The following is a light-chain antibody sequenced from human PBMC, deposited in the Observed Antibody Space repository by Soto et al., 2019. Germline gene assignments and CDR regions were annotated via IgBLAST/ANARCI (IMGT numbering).Light chain of an antibody. CDR1: QHITND. Sequence: DIQMTQSPSSLSASVGDTVTITCRASQHITNDCAWYQQKAGRAPKCLILLASRLQTGVPSRFSGSGSGTEFTRTISSLQPEDFATYYWLHHNGSPPVFGQGTKVEIK. J-gene: IGKJ2*01. CDR3: LHHNGSPPV. V-gene: IGKV1-17*01. CDR2: LAS.